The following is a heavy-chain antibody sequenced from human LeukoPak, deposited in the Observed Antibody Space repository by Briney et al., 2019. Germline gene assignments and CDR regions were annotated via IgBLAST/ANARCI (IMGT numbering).Heavy chain of an antibody. CDR1: GFTFSSYS. CDR3: ARDESYDSSVDY. CDR2: ISSSSSYI. Sequence: GGSLRLSCAASGFTFSSYSMNWVRQAPGEGLEWVSSISSSSSYIYYADSVKGRFTISRDNAKNSLYLQMNSLRAEDTAVYYCARDESYDSSVDYWGQGTLVTVSS. J-gene: IGHJ4*02. V-gene: IGHV3-21*01. D-gene: IGHD3-22*01.